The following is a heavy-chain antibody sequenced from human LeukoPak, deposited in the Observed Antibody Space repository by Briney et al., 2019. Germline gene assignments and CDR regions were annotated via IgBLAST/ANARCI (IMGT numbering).Heavy chain of an antibody. D-gene: IGHD3-16*02. CDR3: ARRDTQGDYYYMDV. CDR2: INHSGCT. J-gene: IGHJ6*03. V-gene: IGHV4-34*01. Sequence: PSETLSLTCAVYGGSFSGYYWSWIRQPPGKGLEWIGEINHSGCTNYNPSLKSRVTISVDTSKNQFSLKLSSVTAADTAVYYCARRDTQGDYYYMDVWGKGTTVTVSS. CDR1: GGSFSGYY.